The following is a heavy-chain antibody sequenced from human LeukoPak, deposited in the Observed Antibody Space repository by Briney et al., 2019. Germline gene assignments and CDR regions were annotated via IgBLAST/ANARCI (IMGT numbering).Heavy chain of an antibody. D-gene: IGHD3-3*01. J-gene: IGHJ6*04. Sequence: GGSLRLSCAAPGFTFSSYGMHWVRQAPGKGLEWVAVISYDGSNKYYADSVKGRFTISRDNSKNTLYLQMNSLRAEDTAVYYCAKDRVLDYYGMDVWGKGTTVTVSS. CDR2: ISYDGSNK. CDR1: GFTFSSYG. V-gene: IGHV3-30*18. CDR3: AKDRVLDYYGMDV.